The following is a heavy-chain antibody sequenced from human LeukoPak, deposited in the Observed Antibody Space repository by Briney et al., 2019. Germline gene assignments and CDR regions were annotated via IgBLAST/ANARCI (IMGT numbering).Heavy chain of an antibody. CDR3: ARGRYSSGSWVI. CDR2: LNHSGST. V-gene: IGHV4-34*01. Sequence: PSETLSLTCAVYGGSFSGYYWSWIRQPPGKGLEWIGELNHSGSTNYNPSLKSRVTIPVDTSKNQFSLKLSSVTAADTAVYYCARGRYSSGSWVIWGQGTLVTVSS. J-gene: IGHJ4*02. D-gene: IGHD6-19*01. CDR1: GGSFSGYY.